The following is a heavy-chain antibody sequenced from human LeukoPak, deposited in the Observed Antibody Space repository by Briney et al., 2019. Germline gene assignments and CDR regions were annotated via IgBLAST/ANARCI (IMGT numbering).Heavy chain of an antibody. CDR1: GFTFSSYS. CDR3: ARGSMGSGWYVPQDY. CDR2: ISSSSSYI. V-gene: IGHV3-21*01. J-gene: IGHJ4*02. Sequence: GGSLRLSCAASGFTFSSYSMNWVRQAPGKGLEWVSSISSSSSYIYYADSVKGRFTIYRDNAKSSLYLQMNSLRAEDTAVYYCARGSMGSGWYVPQDYWGQGTLVTVSS. D-gene: IGHD6-19*01.